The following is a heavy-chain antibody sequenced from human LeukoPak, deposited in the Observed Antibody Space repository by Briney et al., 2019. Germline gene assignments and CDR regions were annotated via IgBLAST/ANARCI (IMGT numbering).Heavy chain of an antibody. CDR3: AKERGLMVRGVNNWFDP. V-gene: IGHV3-30*18. CDR1: GFTFSSYG. CDR2: ISYDGSNK. J-gene: IGHJ5*02. D-gene: IGHD3-10*01. Sequence: PGGSLRLSCAASGFTFSSYGMHWVRQAPGKGLEWVAVISYDGSNKYYADSVKGRFTISRDNSKNTLYLQMNSLRAEDTAVYYCAKERGLMVRGVNNWFDPWGQGTLVTVSS.